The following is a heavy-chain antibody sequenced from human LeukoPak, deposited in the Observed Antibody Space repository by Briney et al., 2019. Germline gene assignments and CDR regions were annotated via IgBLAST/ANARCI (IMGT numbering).Heavy chain of an antibody. J-gene: IGHJ4*02. CDR1: GGSISSGGYY. D-gene: IGHD3-3*01. CDR2: IYYSGST. Sequence: SETLSLTCTVSGGSISSGGYYWSWIRQHPGKGLEWIGYIYYSGSTYYNPSLKSRVTISVDTSKNQFSLKLSSVTAADTAVYYCARGSEWLSTDCWGQGTLVTVSS. V-gene: IGHV4-31*03. CDR3: ARGSEWLSTDC.